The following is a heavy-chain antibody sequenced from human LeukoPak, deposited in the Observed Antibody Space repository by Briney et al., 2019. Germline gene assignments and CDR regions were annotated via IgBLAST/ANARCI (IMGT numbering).Heavy chain of an antibody. CDR2: IYYSGST. Sequence: SQTLSLTCTVSGGSISSGGYYWSWIRQHPGKGLEWIGYIYYSGSTYYNPSLKSRVTISVDTSKNQFSLKLSSVTAADTAVYYCARAVRYGSGSYILYYYYFDYWGQGTLATVSS. V-gene: IGHV4-31*03. J-gene: IGHJ4*02. CDR1: GGSISSGGYY. D-gene: IGHD3-10*01. CDR3: ARAVRYGSGSYILYYYYFDY.